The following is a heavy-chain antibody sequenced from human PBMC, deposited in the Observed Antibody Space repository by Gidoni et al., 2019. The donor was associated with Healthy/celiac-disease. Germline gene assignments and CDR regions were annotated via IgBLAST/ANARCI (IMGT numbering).Heavy chain of an antibody. CDR3: ASTDIVGTNKDY. Sequence: QVQLQESGPGLVRPSQTLSLTCTVSGGSISTGSYYWGWIRQPAGKGLEWIGRIYASGSTNYNPSLKTRVTISVDTSKNQFSLKLSSVTAADTAVYYCASTDIVGTNKDYWGQGTLVTVSS. J-gene: IGHJ4*02. D-gene: IGHD5-12*01. CDR1: GGSISTGSYY. CDR2: IYASGST. V-gene: IGHV4-61*02.